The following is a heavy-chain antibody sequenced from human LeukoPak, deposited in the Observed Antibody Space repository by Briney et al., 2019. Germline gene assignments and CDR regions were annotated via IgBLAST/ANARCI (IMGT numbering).Heavy chain of an antibody. CDR1: GFTFSSYG. J-gene: IGHJ4*02. V-gene: IGHV3-30*02. CDR3: ARDVVDY. D-gene: IGHD2-21*01. CDR2: IRYDGSNK. Sequence: PGGSLRLSCAASGFTFSSYGMHWVRQAPCKGLEWVAFIRYDGSNKYYADSVKGRFAISRDNSKNTLYLQMNSLRAEDTAVYYCARDVVDYLGQGTLVTVSS.